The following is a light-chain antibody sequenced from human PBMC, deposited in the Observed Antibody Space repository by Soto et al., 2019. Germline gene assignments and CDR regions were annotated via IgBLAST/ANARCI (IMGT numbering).Light chain of an antibody. CDR2: AAS. CDR3: QQTFGKPLVT. Sequence: DIDMTQAPSSLSASVGDRVTITCRAGQDVVNYLNWYQQKPGKAPRLLIYAASSLQSGVPSRFSGSGSGTDFTLTISSLQPEDFAIYYCQQTFGKPLVTFGQGTRLEI. CDR1: QDVVNY. V-gene: IGKV1-39*01. J-gene: IGKJ5*01.